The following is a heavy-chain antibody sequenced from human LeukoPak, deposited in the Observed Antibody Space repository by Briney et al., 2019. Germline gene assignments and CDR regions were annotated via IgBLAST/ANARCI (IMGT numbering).Heavy chain of an antibody. CDR3: ARDEGYYDSSGLDY. J-gene: IGHJ4*02. D-gene: IGHD3-22*01. Sequence: ASVKVSCKASGYTFNTYGISWVRQAPGQGLEWMGWISAYNDNTNYAQKLQGRVTMTTETSKSTAYMELRSLISDDTAMYYCARDEGYYDSSGLDYWGQGTLVTVSS. CDR2: ISAYNDNT. V-gene: IGHV1-18*01. CDR1: GYTFNTYG.